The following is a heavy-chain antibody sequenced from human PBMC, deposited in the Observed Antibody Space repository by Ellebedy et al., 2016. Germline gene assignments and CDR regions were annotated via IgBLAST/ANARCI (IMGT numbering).Heavy chain of an antibody. CDR3: ARGGYFDY. CDR2: IHFTGST. D-gene: IGHD3-22*01. V-gene: IGHV4-59*12. J-gene: IGHJ4*02. CDR1: GGSISNYY. Sequence: SETLSLTCTVSGGSISNYYWSWVRQPPGKVLEWIGYIHFTGSTSYNPSLKSRVTMSVDTSKNQFSLKLSSVTAADTAVYYCARGGYFDYWGQGTLVTVSS.